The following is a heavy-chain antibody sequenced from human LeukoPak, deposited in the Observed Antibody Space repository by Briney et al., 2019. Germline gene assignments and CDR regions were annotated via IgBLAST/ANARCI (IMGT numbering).Heavy chain of an antibody. J-gene: IGHJ4*02. D-gene: IGHD2/OR15-2a*01. Sequence: TGGSLRLSCAAPGFTVSFTYMAWVRQAPGKGLEWVSLIYSGGSTSYADSVKGRFTISRDNSKNTLYLQMNSLRAEDTAVYYCARNRQEVYFDSWGQGALVTVSS. V-gene: IGHV3-53*01. CDR1: GFTVSFTY. CDR3: ARNRQEVYFDS. CDR2: IYSGGST.